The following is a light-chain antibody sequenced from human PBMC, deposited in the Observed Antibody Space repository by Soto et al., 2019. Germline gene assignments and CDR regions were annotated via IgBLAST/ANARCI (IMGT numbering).Light chain of an antibody. Sequence: QSVLTQPPSVSGAPGQRVTISCTGSSSNIGTGYDVHWYQQLPGKVHKVLISGDINRPSGVPDRFSGSKSGTSASLAITGLQAEDEADYYCQSYDTSLGGSYVFGTGTKLTVL. CDR2: GDI. CDR3: QSYDTSLGGSYV. V-gene: IGLV1-40*01. CDR1: SSNIGTGYD. J-gene: IGLJ1*01.